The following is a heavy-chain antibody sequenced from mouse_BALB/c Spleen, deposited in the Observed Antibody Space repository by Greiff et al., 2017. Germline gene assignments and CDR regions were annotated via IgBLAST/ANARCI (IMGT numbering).Heavy chain of an antibody. CDR2: ISSGGST. V-gene: IGHV5-6-5*01. D-gene: IGHD2-3*01. J-gene: IGHJ3*01. CDR3: ARGGAYDGYYSAWFAY. CDR1: GFTFSSYA. Sequence: EVQRVESGGGLVKPGGSLKLSCAASGFTFSSYAMSWVRQTPENRLEWVASISSGGSTYYPDSVKGRFTISRDNARNILYLQMSSLRSEDTAMYYCARGGAYDGYYSAWFAYWGQGTLVTVSA.